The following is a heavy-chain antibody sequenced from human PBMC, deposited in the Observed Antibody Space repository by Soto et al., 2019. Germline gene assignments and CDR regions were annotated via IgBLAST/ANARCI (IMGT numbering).Heavy chain of an antibody. D-gene: IGHD2-2*03. CDR2: INPSGGST. J-gene: IGHJ4*02. Sequence: ASVKVSCKASGYTFTSYYMHWVRQAPGQGLEWMGIINPSGGSTSYAQKFQGRVTMTRDTSTSTVYMELSSLRSEDTAVYYCARDGLDIVVVPAAMIPYYFDYWGQGTLVTSPQ. CDR3: ARDGLDIVVVPAAMIPYYFDY. CDR1: GYTFTSYY. V-gene: IGHV1-46*03.